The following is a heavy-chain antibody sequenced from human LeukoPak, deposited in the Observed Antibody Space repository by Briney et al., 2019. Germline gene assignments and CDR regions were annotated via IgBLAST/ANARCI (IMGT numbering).Heavy chain of an antibody. D-gene: IGHD5-18*01. Sequence: SETLSLTCAVSGYSISSGYYWGWIRQPPGQGLEWIGSIYHSGSTYYNPSLKSRVTISVDTSKNQFSLKLSSVTAADTAVYYCARGGYTSYYYYMDVWGEGTTVTVSS. CDR2: IYHSGST. J-gene: IGHJ6*03. V-gene: IGHV4-38-2*01. CDR1: GYSISSGYY. CDR3: ARGGYTSYYYYMDV.